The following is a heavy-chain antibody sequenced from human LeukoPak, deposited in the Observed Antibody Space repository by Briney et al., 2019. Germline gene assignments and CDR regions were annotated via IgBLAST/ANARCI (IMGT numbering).Heavy chain of an antibody. D-gene: IGHD5-18*01. CDR2: ISSSSSYI. J-gene: IGHJ6*03. CDR3: ASSLVAGYYYYSYYYMDV. CDR1: GLTFSSYS. Sequence: GGSLRLSCAASGLTFSSYSMNWVRQAPGKGLEWVSYISSSSSYIYYADSVKGRFTISRDNAKNSLYLQMNSLRAEDTAVYYCASSLVAGYYYYSYYYMDVWGKGTTVTISS. V-gene: IGHV3-21*05.